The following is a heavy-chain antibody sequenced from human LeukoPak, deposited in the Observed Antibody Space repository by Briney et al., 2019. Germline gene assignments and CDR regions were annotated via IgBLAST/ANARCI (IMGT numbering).Heavy chain of an antibody. D-gene: IGHD4-17*01. CDR1: GDSVSSSSYY. Sequence: SETLSLTCTVSGDSVSSSSYYWSWLRQPPGKGLEWIGYIYYTGSTNYNPSLSSRVSISVDTSKNQFSLKLSSVTAANTAVYYCARESHPYGAQSYWGQGTLVTVSS. V-gene: IGHV4-61*01. J-gene: IGHJ4*02. CDR3: ARESHPYGAQSY. CDR2: IYYTGST.